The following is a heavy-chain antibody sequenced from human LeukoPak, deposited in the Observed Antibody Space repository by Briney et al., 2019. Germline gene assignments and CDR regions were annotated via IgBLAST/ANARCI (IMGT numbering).Heavy chain of an antibody. Sequence: GASVKVSCKASDYTFSSYAITWVRQAPGQGLEWMGWISGHNGNTNYAQKLQGRVTMTTDTSTSTAYMELRSLRSDDTAVYYCASSREPYYGSGLFDYWGQGTLVTVSS. V-gene: IGHV1-18*01. CDR1: DYTFSSYA. D-gene: IGHD3-10*01. CDR2: ISGHNGNT. CDR3: ASSREPYYGSGLFDY. J-gene: IGHJ4*02.